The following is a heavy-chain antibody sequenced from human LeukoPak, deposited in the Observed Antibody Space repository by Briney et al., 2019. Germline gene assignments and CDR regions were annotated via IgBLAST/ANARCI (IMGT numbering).Heavy chain of an antibody. CDR1: GYSISSGYY. CDR2: IYHSGST. V-gene: IGHV4-38-2*01. CDR3: ARGGNWFDP. Sequence: SETLSLACAVSGYSISSGYYWGWIRQPPGKGLEWIGSIYHSGSTYYNPSLKSRVTISVDTSKNQFSLKLSSVTAADTAVYYCARGGNWFDPWGQGTLVTVSS. J-gene: IGHJ5*02. D-gene: IGHD3-16*01.